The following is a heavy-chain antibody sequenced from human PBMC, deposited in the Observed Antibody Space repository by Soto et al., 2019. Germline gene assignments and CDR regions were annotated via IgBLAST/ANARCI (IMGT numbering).Heavy chain of an antibody. V-gene: IGHV1-2*04. J-gene: IGHJ6*02. CDR2: INPKSGGT. D-gene: IGHD2-8*01. CDR1: GYSFTDYH. Sequence: ASVKVSCKASGYSFTDYHIHWVRQAPGQGLEWLGRINPKSGGTSTAQKFQGWVTMTRDRSISTVYMELTRLRSDDTAVYFCARGHSTDCSNGVCSLFYNHEMDVWGQGTTVTVSS. CDR3: ARGHSTDCSNGVCSLFYNHEMDV.